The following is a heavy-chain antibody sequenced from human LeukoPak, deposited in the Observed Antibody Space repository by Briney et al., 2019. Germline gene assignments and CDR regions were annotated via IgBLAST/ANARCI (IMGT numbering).Heavy chain of an antibody. D-gene: IGHD6-13*01. CDR3: AIAAAGDDY. Sequence: ASVNVSCKASGYSFTNYGITWVRQAPGQGLEWMGWISAYNGNTNYEQNFQGRVSMTRDTSTSTAYMELSSLRSEDTAVYYCAIAAAGDDYWGQGTLVTVSS. J-gene: IGHJ4*02. CDR2: ISAYNGNT. CDR1: GYSFTNYG. V-gene: IGHV1-18*01.